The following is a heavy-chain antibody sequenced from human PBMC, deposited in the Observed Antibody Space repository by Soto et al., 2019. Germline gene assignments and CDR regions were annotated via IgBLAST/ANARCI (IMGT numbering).Heavy chain of an antibody. Sequence: QVLMHESGPGLVKPSETLSLTCTVSGASVSSGNQYWSWIRQPPGKRLEWIGFIYNSVITNYSPSHKSRVSISADTSRNKYSLKMSSVTAADTAVYYCARGWDANSWGQGALVTVSS. J-gene: IGHJ4*02. V-gene: IGHV4-61*01. CDR3: ARGWDANS. CDR2: IYNSVIT. CDR1: GASVSSGNQY. D-gene: IGHD6-19*01.